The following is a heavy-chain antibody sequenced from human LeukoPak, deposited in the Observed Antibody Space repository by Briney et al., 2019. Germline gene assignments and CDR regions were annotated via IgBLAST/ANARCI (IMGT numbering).Heavy chain of an antibody. CDR2: IRYDGSNK. V-gene: IGHV3-30*02. J-gene: IGHJ4*02. Sequence: GGSLRLSCAASGFTFSSYGMHWVRQAPGKGPEWVAFIRYDGSNKYYADSVKGRFTISRDNSKNTLYLQMNSLRAEDTAVYYCAKDFTYYDILTGYAVDKFDYWGQGTLVTVSS. CDR3: AKDFTYYDILTGYAVDKFDY. CDR1: GFTFSSYG. D-gene: IGHD3-9*01.